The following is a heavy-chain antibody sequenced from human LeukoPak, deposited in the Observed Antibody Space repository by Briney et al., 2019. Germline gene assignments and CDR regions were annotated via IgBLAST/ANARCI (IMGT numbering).Heavy chain of an antibody. V-gene: IGHV3-23*01. CDR1: GFTFSNYA. Sequence: GESLRLSCAASGFTFSNYAMSWVRQAPGKGLEWISAITDGGDTKYYADSVKGRFTISRDNSKNTLDLQMNSLRAEDTAVYYCAKRVEYSSPGGYFDYWGQGILVTVAS. J-gene: IGHJ4*02. D-gene: IGHD6-6*01. CDR2: ITDGGDTK. CDR3: AKRVEYSSPGGYFDY.